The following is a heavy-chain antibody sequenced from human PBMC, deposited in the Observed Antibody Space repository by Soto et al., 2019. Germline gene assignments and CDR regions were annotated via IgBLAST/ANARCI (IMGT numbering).Heavy chain of an antibody. Sequence: QVQLQQWGAGLLKPSETLSLTCAVYGGSFSGFYWSWIRQTPGMGLEWSGEINHIGLTYYNPSLKSRVTISADTSKTQLSLKLSFVTAADTAVYYCARGDAINWHTPHYWGQGTLVTVSS. J-gene: IGHJ4*02. CDR3: ARGDAINWHTPHY. CDR2: INHIGLT. D-gene: IGHD2-15*01. V-gene: IGHV4-34*01. CDR1: GGSFSGFY.